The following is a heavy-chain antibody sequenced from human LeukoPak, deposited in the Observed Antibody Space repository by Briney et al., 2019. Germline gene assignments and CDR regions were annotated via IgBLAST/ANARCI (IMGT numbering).Heavy chain of an antibody. V-gene: IGHV4-31*03. CDR2: IYYSGST. Sequence: PSETLSLTCTVSGGSISSGGYSWSWIRQHPGKGLEWIGYIYYSGSTYYNPSLKSRVTISVDTSKNQFSLKPSSVTAADTAVYYCARCSGSYDYWGQGTLVTVSS. CDR1: GGSISSGGYS. J-gene: IGHJ4*02. D-gene: IGHD3-10*02. CDR3: ARCSGSYDY.